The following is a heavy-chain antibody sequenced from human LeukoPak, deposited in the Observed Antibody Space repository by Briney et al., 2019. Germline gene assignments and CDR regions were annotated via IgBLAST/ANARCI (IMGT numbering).Heavy chain of an antibody. CDR3: VRDRIQPHGGYAFDI. Sequence: ASVKVSCKASGYTFTDYYMHWVRQAPGQGLEWMGWIYPKSGGTNFAHQFQGRVTLTRDTSINTIYIDLSGLQSDDTAVYYCVRDRIQPHGGYAFDIWGQGTMVTVSS. CDR2: IYPKSGGT. D-gene: IGHD5-18*01. J-gene: IGHJ3*02. CDR1: GYTFTDYY. V-gene: IGHV1-2*02.